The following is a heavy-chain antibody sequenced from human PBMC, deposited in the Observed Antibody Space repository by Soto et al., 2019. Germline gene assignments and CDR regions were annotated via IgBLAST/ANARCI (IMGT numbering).Heavy chain of an antibody. Sequence: ASVKVYCKASGYTFISYGIGWVRQDTGQGLEWMGWISAYNGNTNYAQKLQGRVTMTTDTSTSTAYMELRSLRSDDTAVYYCARVGRQSYYDGFPIYWGQGTLVTVSS. J-gene: IGHJ4*02. CDR2: ISAYNGNT. CDR3: ARVGRQSYYDGFPIY. CDR1: GYTFISYG. D-gene: IGHD3-22*01. V-gene: IGHV1-18*01.